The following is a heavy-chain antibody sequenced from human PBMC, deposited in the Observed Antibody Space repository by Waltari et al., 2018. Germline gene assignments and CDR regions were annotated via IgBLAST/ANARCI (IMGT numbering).Heavy chain of an antibody. Sequence: QVQLQESGPGLVKPSQTLSLTCTVSGGSISSGSYYWSWIRQPAGKGLEWIGRIYTSGSTNYNPSLKSRVTISVDTSKNQFSLKLSSVTAADTAVDYCARVLKAAAGLFDYWGQGTLVTVSS. V-gene: IGHV4-61*02. CDR1: GGSISSGSYY. J-gene: IGHJ4*02. CDR3: ARVLKAAAGLFDY. D-gene: IGHD6-13*01. CDR2: IYTSGST.